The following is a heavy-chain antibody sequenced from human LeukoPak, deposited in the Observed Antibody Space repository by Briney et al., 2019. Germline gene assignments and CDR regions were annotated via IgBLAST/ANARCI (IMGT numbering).Heavy chain of an antibody. CDR1: GFTFSSYA. CDR3: AKDVRYFDWLIFDY. D-gene: IGHD3-9*01. CDR2: ISGSGGST. V-gene: IGHV3-23*01. Sequence: GGPLRLSCAASGFTFSSYAMSWVRQAPGKGLEWVSAISGSGGSTYYADSVKGRFTISRDNSKNTLYLQMNSLRAEDTAVYYCAKDVRYFDWLIFDYWGQGTLVTVSS. J-gene: IGHJ4*02.